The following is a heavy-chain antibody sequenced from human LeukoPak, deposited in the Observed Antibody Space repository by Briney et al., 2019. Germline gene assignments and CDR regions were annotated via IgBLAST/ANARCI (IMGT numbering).Heavy chain of an antibody. V-gene: IGHV4-4*07. D-gene: IGHD3-10*01. CDR1: SGSISSYY. CDR3: AGVGGYGSGHFDS. J-gene: IGHJ4*02. CDR2: IHTWEST. Sequence: SDTLSLTCTVSSGSISSYYWSWIRQPAGKGLEYIGRIHTWESTNYNPSLKRRVTMSLDTSKNLFSPELTSVTAADKAAYYCAGVGGYGSGHFDSWGQGTLVTVSS.